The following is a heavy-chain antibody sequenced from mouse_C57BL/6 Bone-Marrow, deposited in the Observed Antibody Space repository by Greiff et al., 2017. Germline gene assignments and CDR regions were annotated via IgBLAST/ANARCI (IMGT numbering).Heavy chain of an antibody. V-gene: IGHV5-4*01. D-gene: IGHD1-1*01. Sequence: EVQGVESGGGLVKPGGSLKLSCAASGFTFSSYAMSWVRQTPEKRLEWVATISDGGSYTYYPDNVKGRFTISRDNAKNNLYLQMSHLKSEDTAMYYCARDPITTVAYWYFDVWGTGTTVTVSS. CDR3: ARDPITTVAYWYFDV. CDR1: GFTFSSYA. J-gene: IGHJ1*03. CDR2: ISDGGSYT.